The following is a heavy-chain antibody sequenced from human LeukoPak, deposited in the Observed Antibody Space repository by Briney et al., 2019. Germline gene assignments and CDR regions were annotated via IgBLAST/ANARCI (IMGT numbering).Heavy chain of an antibody. CDR1: GGSISSYY. D-gene: IGHD6-19*01. CDR3: ALQYSSGWYGSYYFDY. CDR2: IYYSGST. Sequence: SETLSLTCTVSGGSISSYYWSWIRQPPGKGLEWIGYIYYSGSTNYNPSLKSRVTISVDTSKNQFSLQLSSVTAADTAVYYCALQYSSGWYGSYYFDYWGQGTVVTVSS. V-gene: IGHV4-59*08. J-gene: IGHJ4*02.